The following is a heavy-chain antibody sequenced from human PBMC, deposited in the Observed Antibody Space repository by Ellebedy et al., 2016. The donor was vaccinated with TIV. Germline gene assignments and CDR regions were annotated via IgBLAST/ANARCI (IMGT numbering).Heavy chain of an antibody. J-gene: IGHJ4*02. D-gene: IGHD3-22*01. CDR3: ATQGWLSHKQYFDY. CDR1: SDSISNYY. CDR2: IYTSGAT. Sequence: MPGGSLRLSCTASSDSISNYYCTWIRQAAGKGLEWIGRIYTSGATNHNPSLESRVNMSVDTSKNHFSLKLSSVTAADTAVYYCATQGWLSHKQYFDYWGQGVLVTVSS. V-gene: IGHV4-4*07.